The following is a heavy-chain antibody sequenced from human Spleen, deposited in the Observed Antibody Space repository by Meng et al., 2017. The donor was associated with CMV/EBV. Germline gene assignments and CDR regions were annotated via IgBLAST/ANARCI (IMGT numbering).Heavy chain of an antibody. CDR3: AKGPNWFDP. J-gene: IGHJ5*02. CDR2: ISGSSTYI. V-gene: IGHV3-21*04. Sequence: GESLKISCAASGFSFTTYTINWVRQAPGKGLEWLSSISGSSTYIYYADSMRGRFTISRDNSENTVYLQMNNLRAEDTAVYYCAKGPNWFDPWGQGALVTVSS. CDR1: GFSFTTYT.